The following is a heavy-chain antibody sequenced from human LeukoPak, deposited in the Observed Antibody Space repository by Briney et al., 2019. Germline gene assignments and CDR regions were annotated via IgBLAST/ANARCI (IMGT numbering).Heavy chain of an antibody. Sequence: GGSLRLSCAASGFTFSSYGMSWVRQAPGKGLEWVSAISGSGGSTHYADSVKGRFTISRDNYKNTLYLQVNSLRAEDTAVYYCAKGFSTANYYYVDVWGKGTTVTISS. CDR3: AKGFSTANYYYVDV. CDR2: ISGSGGST. V-gene: IGHV3-23*01. J-gene: IGHJ6*03. D-gene: IGHD2/OR15-2a*01. CDR1: GFTFSSYG.